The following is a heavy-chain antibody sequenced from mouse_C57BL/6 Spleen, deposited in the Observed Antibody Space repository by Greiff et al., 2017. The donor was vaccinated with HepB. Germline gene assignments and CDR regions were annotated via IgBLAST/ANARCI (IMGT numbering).Heavy chain of an antibody. D-gene: IGHD1-1*01. Sequence: VQLVESGAELVKPGASVKMSCKASGYTFTSYWITWVKQRPGQGLEWIGDIYPGSGSTNYNEKFKSKATLTVDTSSSTAYMQLSSLTSEDSAVYYCARGVLSYGSPWFAYWGQGTLVTVSA. V-gene: IGHV1-55*01. CDR1: GYTFTSYW. CDR2: IYPGSGST. J-gene: IGHJ3*01. CDR3: ARGVLSYGSPWFAY.